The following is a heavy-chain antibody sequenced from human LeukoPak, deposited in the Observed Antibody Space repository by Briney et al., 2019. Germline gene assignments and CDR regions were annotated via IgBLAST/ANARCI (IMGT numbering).Heavy chain of an antibody. J-gene: IGHJ4*02. D-gene: IGHD2-15*01. CDR1: GGSVSGGDYY. CDR2: IYSSVSTQFNSSH. Sequence: SETLSLTCTVSGGSVSGGDYYWSWIRQPAGKGLEWIGRIYSSVSTQFNSSHQYNPSLQTRDTISVDTSRNQFSLNLHSVTAADTAMYYCARDRQEGGMRVSSFEYWGRGTPVTVSS. CDR3: ARDRQEGGMRVSSFEY. V-gene: IGHV4-61*02.